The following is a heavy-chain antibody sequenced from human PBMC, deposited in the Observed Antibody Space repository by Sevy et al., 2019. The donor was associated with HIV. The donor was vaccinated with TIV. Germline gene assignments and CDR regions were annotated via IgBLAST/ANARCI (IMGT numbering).Heavy chain of an antibody. Sequence: GGSLRLSCAASGFTVNSNYMTWVRQAPGKGLEGVSVIHSDDTTYHAESVKDRFTISRDNFKNTLYLHMSSLRAEDTAVYYCARGKSVYGYALNYWGQGTLVTVSS. J-gene: IGHJ4*02. CDR3: ARGKSVYGYALNY. CDR2: IHSDDTT. CDR1: GFTVNSNY. D-gene: IGHD5-18*01. V-gene: IGHV3-66*01.